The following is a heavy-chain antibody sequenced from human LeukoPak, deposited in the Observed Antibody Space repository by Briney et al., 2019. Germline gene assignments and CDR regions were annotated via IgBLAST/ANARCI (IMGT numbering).Heavy chain of an antibody. CDR3: ARGQLLFDY. CDR2: IWYDGNKK. D-gene: IGHD2-2*01. CDR1: GFTFSSYG. J-gene: IGHJ4*02. V-gene: IGHV3-33*01. Sequence: GRSLRLSCAASGFTFSSYGLHWVRQAPGKGLEWVAVIWYDGNKKYYADSVKGRFTISRDNSKNTLYLQMNSLRAEDTAVYYCARGQLLFDYWGQGTLVTVFS.